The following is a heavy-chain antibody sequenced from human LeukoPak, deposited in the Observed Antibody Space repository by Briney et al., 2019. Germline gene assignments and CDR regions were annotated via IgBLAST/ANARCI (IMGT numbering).Heavy chain of an antibody. CDR1: GYSISSGYY. V-gene: IGHV4-38-2*02. D-gene: IGHD3-3*01. CDR2: IYHSGST. J-gene: IGHJ4*02. CDR3: ARLSLKVLEWSPTKGKETHYFDY. Sequence: PSETLSLTCTVSGYSISSGYYWGWIRQPPGKGLEWIGSIYHSGSTYYNPSLKSRVTISVDTSKNQFSLKLSSVTAADTAVYYCARLSLKVLEWSPTKGKETHYFDYWGQGTLVPVSS.